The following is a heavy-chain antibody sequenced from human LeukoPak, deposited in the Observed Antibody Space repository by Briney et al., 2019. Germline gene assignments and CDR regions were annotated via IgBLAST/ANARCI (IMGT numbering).Heavy chain of an antibody. V-gene: IGHV3-23*01. D-gene: IGHD2-15*01. CDR2: ISGSGGST. J-gene: IGHJ4*02. CDR1: GFTFSSFA. CDR3: AKARFSGYCSGGSCYSGNDY. Sequence: GASLRLSCAASGFTFSSFAMSWVRQAPGKGLEWVSSISGSGGSTYYADSVKGRFTISRDNSKNTLYLQMNSLRAEDTAVYYRAKARFSGYCSGGSCYSGNDYWGQGTLVTVSS.